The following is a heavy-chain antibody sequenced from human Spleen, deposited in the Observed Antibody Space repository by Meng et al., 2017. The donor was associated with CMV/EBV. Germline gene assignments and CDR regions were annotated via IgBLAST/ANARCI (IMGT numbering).Heavy chain of an antibody. D-gene: IGHD6-13*01. Sequence: ASGFTCTDFAMNWVRRARGGGLEWVSAVCGVGGNVHYTGSVEGRNTISRNFSKSAVYLQMDNLRSNNSGLYFCAQGGESWYRYFQNWGQGTLVTVSS. CDR3: AQGGESWYRYFQN. CDR1: GFTCTDFA. J-gene: IGHJ1*01. CDR2: VCGVGGNV. V-gene: IGHV3-23*01.